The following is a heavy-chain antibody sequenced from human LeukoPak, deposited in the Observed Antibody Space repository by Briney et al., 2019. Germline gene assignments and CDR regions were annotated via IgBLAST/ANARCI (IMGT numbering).Heavy chain of an antibody. CDR1: GYNFGNSW. CDR3: ARKGYMDV. J-gene: IGHJ6*03. V-gene: IGHV5-51*01. CDR2: IYPGDSDT. Sequence: GESLKISCKGSGYNFGNSWIAWVRQMPGEGLEWMGIIYPGDSDTKYGPSFQGQVTISADKSISTAYLQWSSLKASDSAIYYCARKGYMDVWGEGTTVTVSS.